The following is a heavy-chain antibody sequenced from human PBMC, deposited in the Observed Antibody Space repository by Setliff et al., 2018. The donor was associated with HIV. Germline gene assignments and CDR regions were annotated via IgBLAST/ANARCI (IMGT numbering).Heavy chain of an antibody. D-gene: IGHD3-16*01. V-gene: IGHV3-43D*04. CDR1: GFTFNDYA. CDR3: VKATGSVLGTYYFDF. J-gene: IGHJ4*02. CDR2: IEWHGGRT. Sequence: GGSLRLSCAASGFTFNDYAMHWVRQSPGKALEWCSLIEWHGGRTFYADSVRGRFTVSRDNSENSLYLEIHSLRPDDPAFYYCVKATGSVLGTYYFDFWGQGTLVNVSS.